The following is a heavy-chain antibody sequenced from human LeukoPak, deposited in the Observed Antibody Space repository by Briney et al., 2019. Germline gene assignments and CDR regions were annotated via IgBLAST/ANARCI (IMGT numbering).Heavy chain of an antibody. CDR2: ISYDGSSK. CDR1: GFTFSSYG. Sequence: GGSLRLSCAASGFTFSSYGMHWVRQAPGKGLEWVAVISYDGSSKYYADSVKGRFTISRDNSNNTLYLQMNSLRAEDTAMYYCAKDMGKSYYDGSDYWGQGTLVTVSS. J-gene: IGHJ4*02. CDR3: AKDMGKSYYDGSDY. D-gene: IGHD3-22*01. V-gene: IGHV3-30*18.